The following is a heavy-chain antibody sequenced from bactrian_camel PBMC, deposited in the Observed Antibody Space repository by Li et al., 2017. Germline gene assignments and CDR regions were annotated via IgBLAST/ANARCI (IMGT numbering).Heavy chain of an antibody. Sequence: HVQLVESGGTSVQAGGSLRLSCLYSSYAYSRACMAWFRQAPGKEREGVASVGGDSSPRYLDSVKGRFTISVDNAKNTLYLQMNSLEPEDTATYYCAAGRLRGGRCGVMSGRFPDFAYYGQGTQVTVS. CDR1: SYAYSRAC. J-gene: IGHJ6*01. D-gene: IGHD7*01. CDR3: AAGRLRGGRCGVMSGRFPDFAY. V-gene: IGHV3S55*01. CDR2: VGGDSSP.